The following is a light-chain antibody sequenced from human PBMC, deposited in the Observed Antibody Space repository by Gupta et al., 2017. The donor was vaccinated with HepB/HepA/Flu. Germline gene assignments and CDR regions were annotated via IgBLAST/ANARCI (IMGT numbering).Light chain of an antibody. CDR1: QYVTSNY. CDR3: QQYGSSPT. Sequence: EIVLTQSPDNLSLSPGDRATLSCRASQYVTSNYLAWYQQKPGQAPRLIIYGAYTRARGIPDRFSGGGAGTDLTLTISGQEHEDSAVYYCQQYGSSPTFGGGTKVEIK. J-gene: IGKJ4*01. CDR2: GAY. V-gene: IGKV3-20*01.